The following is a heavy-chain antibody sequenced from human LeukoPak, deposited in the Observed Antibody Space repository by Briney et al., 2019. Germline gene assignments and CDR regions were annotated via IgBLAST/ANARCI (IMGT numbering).Heavy chain of an antibody. CDR3: ARGEGYCSSTSCPVFDY. CDR1: GFTFSSYE. V-gene: IGHV3-48*03. J-gene: IGHJ4*02. D-gene: IGHD2-2*01. CDR2: ISSSGSTI. Sequence: GGSLRLSCAASGFTFSSYEMNWVRQAPGKGLEWVSYISSSGSTIYYADSVKGRFTISRDNAKNSLYLQMNSLRAEDTAVYYCARGEGYCSSTSCPVFDYWGQGTLVTVSS.